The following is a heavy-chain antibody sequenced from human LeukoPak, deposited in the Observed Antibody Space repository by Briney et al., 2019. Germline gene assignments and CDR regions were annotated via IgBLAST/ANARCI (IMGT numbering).Heavy chain of an antibody. CDR2: IRYDGSNK. D-gene: IGHD3/OR15-3a*01. CDR1: GFTFSSYG. CDR3: ARVPVGPPKLVDY. V-gene: IGHV3-30*02. J-gene: IGHJ4*02. Sequence: GGSLRLSCAASGFTFSSYGMHWVCQAPGKGLEWVTFIRYDGSNKYYADSVKGRFTISRDNAKNSLYLQMNSLRAEDTAVYYCARVPVGPPKLVDYWGQGTLVTVSS.